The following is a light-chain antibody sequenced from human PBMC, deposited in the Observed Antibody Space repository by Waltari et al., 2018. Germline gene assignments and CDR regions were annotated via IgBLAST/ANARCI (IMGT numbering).Light chain of an antibody. CDR1: GSDIGAYNY. V-gene: IGLV2-11*01. J-gene: IGLJ3*02. Sequence: QSALTQPLSVSGSPGQSVTISCTGTGSDIGAYNYVSWYQQHPDKAPKLIIYDVTERPSGVPDRCSGSQSGNTASLTISGLQAEDEAHYYCCSYVGAYSWVFGGGTDLTVV. CDR2: DVT. CDR3: CSYVGAYSWV.